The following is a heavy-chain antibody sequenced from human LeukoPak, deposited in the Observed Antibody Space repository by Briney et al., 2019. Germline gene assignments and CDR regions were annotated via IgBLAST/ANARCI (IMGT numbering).Heavy chain of an antibody. CDR2: ISGSGGST. J-gene: IGHJ5*02. CDR1: GFTFSSYA. D-gene: IGHD3-22*01. CDR3: AKDSASGYYCENWFDP. Sequence: GGSLRLSCAASGFTFSSYAMSWVRQAPGKGLEWVSAISGSGGSTYYADSVKGRFTISRDNSKNTLYLQMNSLRAEDTAVYYCAKDSASGYYCENWFDPWGQGTLVTVSS. V-gene: IGHV3-23*01.